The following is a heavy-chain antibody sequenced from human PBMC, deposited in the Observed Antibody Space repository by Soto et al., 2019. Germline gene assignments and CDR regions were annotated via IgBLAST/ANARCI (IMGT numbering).Heavy chain of an antibody. Sequence: QVQLQESGPGLVHPSQTLSLSCTVFGASISSNDYDWSWIRQPPGKGLEWIGHINYSGSTYYSPSLMSRLTMSIDTSKNQFSLRLTSVTAADTAFYYCVRVRGYNHGLRRDGFDPWGQGIVVTVSS. CDR2: INYSGST. J-gene: IGHJ5*02. CDR1: GASISSNDYD. CDR3: VRVRGYNHGLRRDGFDP. V-gene: IGHV4-30-4*01. D-gene: IGHD5-18*01.